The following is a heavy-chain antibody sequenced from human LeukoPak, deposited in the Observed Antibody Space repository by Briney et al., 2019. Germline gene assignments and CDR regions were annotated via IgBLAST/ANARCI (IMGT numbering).Heavy chain of an antibody. V-gene: IGHV3-7*01. D-gene: IGHD6-19*01. J-gene: IGHJ4*02. CDR1: RCTFSEYW. Sequence: GGSLRLSCAASRCTFSEYWMSWVRQAPGKGLEWVANINQDGREICYVDSVKGRFTISRDNAKNSLYLQMNSLRAEDTAVYYCAKIRYGTGWYYDYWGQGTLVTVSS. CDR2: INQDGREI. CDR3: AKIRYGTGWYYDY.